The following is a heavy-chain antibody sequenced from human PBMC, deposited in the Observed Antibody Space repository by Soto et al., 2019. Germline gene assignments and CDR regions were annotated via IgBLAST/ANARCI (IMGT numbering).Heavy chain of an antibody. CDR2: ISWNSGSI. V-gene: IGHV3-9*01. CDR1: GFTFDDYV. J-gene: IGHJ6*02. D-gene: IGHD6-13*01. CDR3: AKDQLPGIAAAGTLWDV. Sequence: GGSLRLSCAASGFTFDDYVMHWVRQAPGKGLEWVSGISWNSGSIDYADSVKGRFTISRDNAKNSLYLQMNSLRAEDTALYYCAKDQLPGIAAAGTLWDVWGQGTTVTVSS.